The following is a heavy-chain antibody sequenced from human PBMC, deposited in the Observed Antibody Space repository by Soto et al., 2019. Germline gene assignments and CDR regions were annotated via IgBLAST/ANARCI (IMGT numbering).Heavy chain of an antibody. CDR3: ARYTKYGDYDY. V-gene: IGHV4-59*01. CDR1: GGSISSYY. J-gene: IGHJ4*02. CDR2: IYYSGST. Sequence: PSETLSLTCTVSGGSISSYYWSWIRQPPGKGLEWIGYIYYSGSTNYNPSLKSRVTISVDTSKNQFSLKLSSVTAADTAVYYCARYTKYGDYDYWGQGTLVTVSS. D-gene: IGHD4-17*01.